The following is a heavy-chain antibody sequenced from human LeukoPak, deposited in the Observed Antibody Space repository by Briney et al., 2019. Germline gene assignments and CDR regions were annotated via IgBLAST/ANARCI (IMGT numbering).Heavy chain of an antibody. V-gene: IGHV1-69*05. CDR2: IIPIFGTA. J-gene: IGHJ4*02. D-gene: IGHD2-15*01. CDR3: ASGSSPPSYFDY. CDR1: GGTFSSYA. Sequence: ASVKVSCKASGGTFSSYAISWVRQAPGQGLEWMGRIIPIFGTASYAQKFQGRVTITTDESTSTAYMELSSLRSEDTAVYYCASGSSPPSYFDYWGQGTLVTVSS.